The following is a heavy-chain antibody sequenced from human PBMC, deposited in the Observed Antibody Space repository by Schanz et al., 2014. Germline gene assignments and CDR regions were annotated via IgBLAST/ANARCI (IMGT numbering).Heavy chain of an antibody. J-gene: IGHJ3*02. Sequence: EVQLVQSGGGLVQPGGSLRLSCAASGFTFSSYAMSWVRQAPGKGLEWVSGITGASDHIDYAESVKGRFTISRDNSKNTLYLQMNSLRPEDTAVYYCAKGRFGELSAFDIWGQGTMVTVSS. CDR1: GFTFSSYA. CDR2: ITGASDHI. CDR3: AKGRFGELSAFDI. D-gene: IGHD3-10*01. V-gene: IGHV3-23*04.